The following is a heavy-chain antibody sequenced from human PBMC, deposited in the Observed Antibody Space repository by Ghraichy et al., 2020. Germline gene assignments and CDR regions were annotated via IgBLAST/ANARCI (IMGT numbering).Heavy chain of an antibody. CDR1: GFTFSDFY. CDR2: ISGGSTYT. D-gene: IGHD3-10*01. J-gene: IGHJ4*02. V-gene: IGHV3-11*06. CDR3: ARVRSGSYYNLDY. Sequence: GGSLRLSCAASGFTFSDFYMTWIRQAPGKGLEWVSYISGGSTYTNYADSLMGRFTVSRDNGKNSVYLQMSSLRVEDTAVYYCARVRSGSYYNLDYWGQGTLVTVSS.